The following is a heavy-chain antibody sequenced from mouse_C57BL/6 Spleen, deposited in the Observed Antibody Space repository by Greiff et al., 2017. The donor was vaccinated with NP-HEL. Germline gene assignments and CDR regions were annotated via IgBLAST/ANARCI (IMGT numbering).Heavy chain of an antibody. J-gene: IGHJ4*01. Sequence: EVQLQQSGPGMVKPSQSLSLTCTVTGYSITSGYDWHWIRHFPGNKLEWMGYISYSGSTNYNPSLKSRISITHDTSKNHFFLKLNSVTTEDTATYYCARYGPYYAMDYWGQGTSVTVSS. V-gene: IGHV3-1*01. CDR1: GYSITSGYD. CDR3: ARYGPYYAMDY. CDR2: ISYSGST. D-gene: IGHD1-1*01.